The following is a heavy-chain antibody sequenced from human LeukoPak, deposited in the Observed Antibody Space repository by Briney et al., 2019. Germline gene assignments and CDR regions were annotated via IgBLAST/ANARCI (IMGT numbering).Heavy chain of an antibody. CDR2: ISYDGSNK. Sequence: PGGSLRLSCAASGFTFSSYAMHWVRQAPGKGLEWVAVISYDGSNKYYADSVKGRFTISRDNSKNTLYLQMNSLRAEDTAVYYCARESPDYGDRPGPFDYWGQGTLVTVPS. V-gene: IGHV3-30*04. D-gene: IGHD4-17*01. CDR1: GFTFSSYA. J-gene: IGHJ4*02. CDR3: ARESPDYGDRPGPFDY.